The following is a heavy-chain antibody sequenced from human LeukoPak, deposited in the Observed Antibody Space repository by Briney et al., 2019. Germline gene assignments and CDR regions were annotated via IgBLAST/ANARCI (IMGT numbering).Heavy chain of an antibody. J-gene: IGHJ3*02. D-gene: IGHD2-2*01. Sequence: ASVKVSCKASGYTFTNYGISWVRQAPGQGLEWLGWISAYSGNTNYAQKLQGRVTMTTETSTSTAYMELRSLRSDDTAVYYCASPLAEDIVVVPAAIPYNAFDIWGQGTMVTVSS. CDR2: ISAYSGNT. V-gene: IGHV1-18*01. CDR1: GYTFTNYG. CDR3: ASPLAEDIVVVPAAIPYNAFDI.